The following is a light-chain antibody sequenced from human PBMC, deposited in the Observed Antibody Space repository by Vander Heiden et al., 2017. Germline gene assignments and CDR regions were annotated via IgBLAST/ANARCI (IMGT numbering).Light chain of an antibody. J-gene: IGLJ2*01. CDR1: SSNIGVNP. Sequence: QSVLTQPPSPSGTGGQRVTISFSGSSSNIGVNPVYGYQQYPGTAPTLLIYSDNQRPSGLPDRFSGSKSGPSASLAISGLRSEEEADYSCATWDNSMSGRGIFGGGTKLTVV. CDR2: SDN. CDR3: ATWDNSMSGRGI. V-gene: IGLV1-47*02.